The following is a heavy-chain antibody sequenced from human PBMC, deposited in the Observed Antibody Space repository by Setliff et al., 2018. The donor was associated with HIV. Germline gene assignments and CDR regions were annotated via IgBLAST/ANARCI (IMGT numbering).Heavy chain of an antibody. J-gene: IGHJ4*02. CDR2: INSDGSST. D-gene: IGHD1-7*01. CDR1: GFTFSNSW. V-gene: IGHV3-74*01. CDR3: ATDRGTY. Sequence: GGSLRLSCAASGFTFSNSWMNWVRQAPGKGLVWVSRINSDGSSTTYADSVKGRFTISRDNVKNSLYLQMNSLRAEDTAVYYCATDRGTYWGQGTLVTVSS.